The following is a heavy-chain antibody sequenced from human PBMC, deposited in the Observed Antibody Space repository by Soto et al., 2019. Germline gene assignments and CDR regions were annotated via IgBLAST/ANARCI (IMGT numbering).Heavy chain of an antibody. J-gene: IGHJ2*01. V-gene: IGHV3-23*01. Sequence: GGSLRLSCAASGFTFSSYAMSWVRQAPGKGLEWVSAISGSGGSTYYADSVKGRFTISRDNYKNTLYLQMNSLRAEDTAVYYCAKDMGLSSWASRYFDLWGRGTLVTVSS. CDR1: GFTFSSYA. CDR3: AKDMGLSSWASRYFDL. D-gene: IGHD6-13*01. CDR2: ISGSGGST.